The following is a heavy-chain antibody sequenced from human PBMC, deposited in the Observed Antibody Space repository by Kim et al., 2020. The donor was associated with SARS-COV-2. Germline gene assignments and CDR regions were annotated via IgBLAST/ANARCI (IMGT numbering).Heavy chain of an antibody. V-gene: IGHV3-9*01. D-gene: IGHD2-2*01. J-gene: IGHJ4*02. CDR1: GFTFDDYA. CDR3: AKSRGGSRSSFEQ. CDR2: ISWNSDTT. Sequence: GGSLRLSCAASGFTFDDYAMHWVRQAPGKGLEWVSGISWNSDTTGYADSVKGRFTISRDNAKNSLYLQMNSLRAEDTALYYCAKSRGGSRSSFEQWGLGT.